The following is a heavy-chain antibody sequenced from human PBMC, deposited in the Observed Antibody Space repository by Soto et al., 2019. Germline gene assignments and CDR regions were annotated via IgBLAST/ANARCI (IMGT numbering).Heavy chain of an antibody. CDR3: ARGRDDLSSVPFDY. J-gene: IGHJ4*02. D-gene: IGHD3-3*01. Sequence: SETLSLTCAVYRASFSDYYWTWVRQPPGKGLEWIGEINHSGSTSYNPSLKSRVTISVDTSKSQFSLKLSSVTAADTAVYYCARGRDDLSSVPFDYWGQGTPVTVSS. CDR1: RASFSDYY. CDR2: INHSGST. V-gene: IGHV4-34*01.